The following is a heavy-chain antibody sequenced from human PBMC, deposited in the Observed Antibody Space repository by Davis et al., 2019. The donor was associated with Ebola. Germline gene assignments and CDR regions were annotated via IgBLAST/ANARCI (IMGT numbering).Heavy chain of an antibody. CDR3: ARVRGTGVWGLDY. V-gene: IGHV3-7*01. CDR2: IKQDGSEK. Sequence: GESLKISCAASGFTFSSYWMSWVRQAPGKGLEWVANIKQDGSEKYYVDSVKGRFTISRDNAKNPLYLQMNSLRAEDTAVYYCARVRGTGVWGLDYWGQGTLVTVSS. CDR1: GFTFSSYW. D-gene: IGHD3/OR15-3a*01. J-gene: IGHJ4*02.